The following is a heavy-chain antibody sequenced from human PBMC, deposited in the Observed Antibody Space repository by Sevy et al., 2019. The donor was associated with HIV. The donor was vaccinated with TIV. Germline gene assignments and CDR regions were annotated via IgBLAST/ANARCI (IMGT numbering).Heavy chain of an antibody. D-gene: IGHD6-6*01. V-gene: IGHV3-30*04. Sequence: GESLKISCAASGFTFSDYAIHWVRQAPGKGLEWLAVRSYHGRNQFYADSVRGRFTISRDDSKNTVYLQMNSLRPDDTAVYYCARKQFVLPFDYWGQGTLVTVSS. CDR3: ARKQFVLPFDY. CDR2: RSYHGRNQ. J-gene: IGHJ4*02. CDR1: GFTFSDYA.